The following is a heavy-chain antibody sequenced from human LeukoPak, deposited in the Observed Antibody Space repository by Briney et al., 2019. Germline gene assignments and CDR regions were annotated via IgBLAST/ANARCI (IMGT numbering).Heavy chain of an antibody. CDR3: ASFMGSSYYFDY. D-gene: IGHD6-6*01. CDR2: IIPIFGTA. J-gene: IGHJ4*02. Sequence: GASVKVSCKASGGTFSSYAISWVRQAPGQGLEWMGGIIPIFGTANYAQKFQGRVTITADESTSTAYMELSSLRSEDTAVYYCASFMGSSYYFDYWGQGTLVTVSS. CDR1: GGTFSSYA. V-gene: IGHV1-69*13.